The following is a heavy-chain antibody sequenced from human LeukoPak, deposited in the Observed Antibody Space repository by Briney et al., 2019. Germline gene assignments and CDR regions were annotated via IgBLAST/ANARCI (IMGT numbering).Heavy chain of an antibody. CDR1: GFTFSDYY. CDR3: ARALGYCSGGTCHRHFDY. J-gene: IGHJ4*02. D-gene: IGHD2-15*01. CDR2: ISSSGSTI. V-gene: IGHV3-11*04. Sequence: GGSLRLSCAASGFTFSDYYMSWIRQAPGKGLEWVSYISSSGSTIYYADSVKGRFTISRDNAKNSLYLQMNSLRDEDTAIYYCARALGYCSGGTCHRHFDYWGQGTLVTVSS.